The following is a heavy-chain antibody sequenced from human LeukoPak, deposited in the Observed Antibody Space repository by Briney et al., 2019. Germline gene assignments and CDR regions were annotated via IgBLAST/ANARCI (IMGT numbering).Heavy chain of an antibody. CDR1: GFTFSSYG. Sequence: GGSLRLSCAASGFTFSSYGMHWVRQAPGKGLEWVTFIEYDGSYKYYADSVKGRFTISRDDSENTLFLQMNSLRAEDTAVYYCAKDTYGLARVTMVGGDYWGQGTQVTVSS. V-gene: IGHV3-30*02. J-gene: IGHJ4*02. CDR2: IEYDGSYK. CDR3: AKDTYGLARVTMVGGDY. D-gene: IGHD3-10*02.